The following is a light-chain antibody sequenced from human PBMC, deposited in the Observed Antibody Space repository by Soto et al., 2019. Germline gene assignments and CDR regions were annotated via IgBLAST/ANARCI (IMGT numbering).Light chain of an antibody. J-gene: IGKJ3*01. V-gene: IGKV3-20*01. Sequence: EIVLTQSPCTLSLSPGERATVSCRASQSFSSSYLAWYPQKPGQAHRLLIYGASTRATGIPDRFSGSGSGKDFTLTISSLEHEDFAVYYCQHYGSALFTFGPGTKVDVK. CDR3: QHYGSALFT. CDR1: QSFSSSY. CDR2: GAS.